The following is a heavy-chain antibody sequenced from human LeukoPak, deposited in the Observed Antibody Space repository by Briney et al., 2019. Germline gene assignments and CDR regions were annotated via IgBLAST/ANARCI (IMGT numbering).Heavy chain of an antibody. CDR1: GFTFSNYG. J-gene: IGHJ5*02. CDR3: ARNNSGPFDP. V-gene: IGHV3-30*02. CDR2: IPYDGRSK. D-gene: IGHD6-25*01. Sequence: PGRSLRPSCAAAGFTFSNYGMHSVRPHPSKGLEWATYIPYDGRSKSSADSVKCRFTISRDNANSPLYLHLYSLRAQDTTVYHWARNNSGPFDPWGQGTLVTVSS.